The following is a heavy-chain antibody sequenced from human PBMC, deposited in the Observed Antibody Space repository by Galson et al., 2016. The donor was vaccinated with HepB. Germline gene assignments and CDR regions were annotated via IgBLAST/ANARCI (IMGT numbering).Heavy chain of an antibody. Sequence: QSGAEVKKPGESLRISCGVSGYSFTSYCINWVRQMPGKGLEWMGRIDPSDSYINYSPSFQGHISISADNSISTAYLQWSSLQASDTAMYFCARQDYDSSVHSFFDYWGQGTLVTVSS. J-gene: IGHJ4*02. V-gene: IGHV5-10-1*01. CDR1: GYSFTSYC. CDR3: ARQDYDSSVHSFFDY. D-gene: IGHD3-22*01. CDR2: IDPSDSYI.